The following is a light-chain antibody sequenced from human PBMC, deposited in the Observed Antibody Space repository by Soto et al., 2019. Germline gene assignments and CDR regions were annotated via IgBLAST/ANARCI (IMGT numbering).Light chain of an antibody. Sequence: DIQMNQSQSSLSASLGVRFTLTCQASQDIRYYLNWYQRKTGKAPXXRIYKASSLESGVPSWFSGSGSGTEFTLTISSLQPDDSATYYCQQYYRYWAFGQGTKVDIK. V-gene: IGKV1-5*03. CDR1: QDIRYY. CDR3: QQYYRYWA. J-gene: IGKJ1*01. CDR2: KAS.